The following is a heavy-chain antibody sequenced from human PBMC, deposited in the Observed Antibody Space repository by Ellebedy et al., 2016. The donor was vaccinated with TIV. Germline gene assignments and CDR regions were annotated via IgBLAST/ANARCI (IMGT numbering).Heavy chain of an antibody. Sequence: MPSETLSLTCSVSGGFITSEYWSWIRQPPGKGLEWIGNIYYSGSTKYNRSLKSRVTISIDTSQNQFSLKLSSVTAADTAVYFCARHDPRGGSYGYSYALDVWGQGTTVTVSS. V-gene: IGHV4-59*08. J-gene: IGHJ6*02. CDR2: IYYSGST. D-gene: IGHD1-26*01. CDR3: ARHDPRGGSYGYSYALDV. CDR1: GGFITSEY.